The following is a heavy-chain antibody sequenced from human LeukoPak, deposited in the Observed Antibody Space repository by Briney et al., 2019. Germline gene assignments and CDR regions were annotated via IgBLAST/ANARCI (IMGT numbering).Heavy chain of an antibody. J-gene: IGHJ4*02. CDR2: IYYSGST. Sequence: SETLSLTCTVSGGSISSGGYYWSWIRQHPGKGLEWIGYIYYSGSTYYNPSLKSRVTISVDTSKNQFSLKLSSVTAADTAVYYCARVQKSGYSYGLDYWGQGTLVTVSS. V-gene: IGHV4-31*03. CDR1: GGSISSGGYY. D-gene: IGHD5-18*01. CDR3: ARVQKSGYSYGLDY.